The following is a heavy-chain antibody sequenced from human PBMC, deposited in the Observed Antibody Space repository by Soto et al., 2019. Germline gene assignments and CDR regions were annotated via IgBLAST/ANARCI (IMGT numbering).Heavy chain of an antibody. CDR3: AREGDILTGPYYFDY. CDR2: IYYSGST. J-gene: IGHJ4*02. D-gene: IGHD3-9*01. V-gene: IGHV4-59*01. Sequence: SETLSLTCTVSGVSISSYYWSWIRQPPGKGLEWIGYIYYSGSTNYNPSLKSRVTISVDTSKNQFSLKLSSVTAADTAVYYCAREGDILTGPYYFDYWGQGTLVTVSS. CDR1: GVSISSYY.